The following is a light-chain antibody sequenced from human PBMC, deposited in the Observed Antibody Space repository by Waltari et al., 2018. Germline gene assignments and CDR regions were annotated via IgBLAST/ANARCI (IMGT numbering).Light chain of an antibody. V-gene: IGLV2-23*02. J-gene: IGLJ2*01. CDR1: SRDVGSYNL. CDR3: CSYTGSPHVV. Sequence: QSALTQPASVSGSPGQSITISCTGPSRDVGSYNLVSWYHQHPGRAPKLMIYEVSERPSGVSNRFSGSKSGNTASLTISGLQAEDEADYYCCSYTGSPHVVFGGGTKLTVL. CDR2: EVS.